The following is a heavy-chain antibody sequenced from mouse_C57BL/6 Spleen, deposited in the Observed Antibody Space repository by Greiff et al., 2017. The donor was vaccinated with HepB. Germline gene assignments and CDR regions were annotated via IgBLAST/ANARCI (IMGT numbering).Heavy chain of an antibody. J-gene: IGHJ4*01. D-gene: IGHD1-1*01. CDR3: ARDLYYGSSYAMDY. CDR1: GFTFSSYA. CDR2: ISDGGSYT. V-gene: IGHV5-4*01. Sequence: EVQLVESGGGLVKPGGSLKLSCAASGFTFSSYAMSWVRQTPEKRLEWVATISDGGSYTYYPDNVKGRFTISRDNAKNNLYLQMSHLKSEDTAMYYCARDLYYGSSYAMDYWGQGTSDTVSS.